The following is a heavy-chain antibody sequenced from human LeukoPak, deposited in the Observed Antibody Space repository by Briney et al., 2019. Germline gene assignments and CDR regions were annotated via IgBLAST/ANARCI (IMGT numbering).Heavy chain of an antibody. Sequence: KPSETLSLTCAVYGGSFSGYCWSWIRQPPGKGLEWIREINHSGSTNYNPSLKSRVTISVDTSKNQFSLKLSSVTAADTAVYYCARLYSGYDSPSYYFDYWGQGTLVTVSS. J-gene: IGHJ4*02. V-gene: IGHV4-34*01. CDR2: INHSGST. CDR3: ARLYSGYDSPSYYFDY. CDR1: GGSFSGYC. D-gene: IGHD5-12*01.